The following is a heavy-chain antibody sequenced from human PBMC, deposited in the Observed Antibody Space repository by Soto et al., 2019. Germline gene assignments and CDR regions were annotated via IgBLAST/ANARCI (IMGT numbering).Heavy chain of an antibody. J-gene: IGHJ4*02. CDR1: GFTFSSYG. Sequence: PGGSLRLSCAASGFTFSSYGMHWVRQAPGKGLEWVAVISYDGSNKYYADSVKGRFTISRDNSKNTLYLQMNSLRAEDTAVYYCAKCGSGSYYASVPDYWGQGTLVTVSS. CDR2: ISYDGSNK. V-gene: IGHV3-30*18. CDR3: AKCGSGSYYASVPDY. D-gene: IGHD1-26*01.